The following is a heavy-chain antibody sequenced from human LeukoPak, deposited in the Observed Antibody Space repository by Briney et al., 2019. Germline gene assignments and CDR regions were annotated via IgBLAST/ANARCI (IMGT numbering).Heavy chain of an antibody. CDR2: IFYSGST. CDR1: GGSISSYY. J-gene: IGHJ5*02. D-gene: IGHD2-15*01. CDR3: AREGYCSGGTCSNWFDP. V-gene: IGHV4-59*01. Sequence: SETLSLTCTVSGGSISSYYWSWIRQPPGKGLEWIGYIFYSGSTNYNPSLKSRVTISVDTSKNQFSLKLYSETAADTAVYYCAREGYCSGGTCSNWFDPWGQGTLVTVSS.